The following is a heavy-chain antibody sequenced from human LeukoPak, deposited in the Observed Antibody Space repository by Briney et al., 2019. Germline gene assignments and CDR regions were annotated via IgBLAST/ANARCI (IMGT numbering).Heavy chain of an antibody. Sequence: SLRLSCAASGFTFDDYAMHWVRQAPGKGLEWVSGITWNSDNIEYADSVKGRFTISRDNSKNTLYLQMNSLRAEDTAVYFCAKEWYSFYYYYMDVWGKGTTVTISS. D-gene: IGHD1-1*01. V-gene: IGHV3-9*01. CDR1: GFTFDDYA. CDR2: ITWNSDNI. J-gene: IGHJ6*03. CDR3: AKEWYSFYYYYMDV.